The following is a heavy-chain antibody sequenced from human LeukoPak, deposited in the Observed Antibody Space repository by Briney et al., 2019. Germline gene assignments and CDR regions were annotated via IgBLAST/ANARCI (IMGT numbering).Heavy chain of an antibody. J-gene: IGHJ5*02. D-gene: IGHD6-19*01. CDR3: ARDPRDHIAVAASNWFDP. CDR2: VIVIFGTA. CDR1: GGTFSSYA. Sequence: ASVKVSCKASGGTFSSYAISWVRQAPGQGLEWMGGVIVIFGTAKYAQKFQGRVTITADKSTSTVYMELSSLRSEDTAVYYCARDPRDHIAVAASNWFDPWGQGTLVTVSS. V-gene: IGHV1-69*06.